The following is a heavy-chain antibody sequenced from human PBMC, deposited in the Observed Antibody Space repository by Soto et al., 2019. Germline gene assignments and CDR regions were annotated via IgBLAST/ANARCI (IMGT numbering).Heavy chain of an antibody. J-gene: IGHJ6*02. CDR1: GGSFRGYY. Sequence: PSETLSLTCAVYGGSFRGYYWSWIRQPPGKGLEWIGEINHSGSTNYNPSLKSRVTISVDTSKNQFSLKLSSVTAADTAVYYCARGSGSGLYYYGMDVWGQGTTVTVSS. V-gene: IGHV4-34*01. CDR3: ARGSGSGLYYYGMDV. D-gene: IGHD3-10*01. CDR2: INHSGST.